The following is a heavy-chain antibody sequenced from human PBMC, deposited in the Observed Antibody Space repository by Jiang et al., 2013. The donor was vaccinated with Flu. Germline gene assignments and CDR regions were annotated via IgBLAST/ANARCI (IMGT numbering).Heavy chain of an antibody. CDR1: GFDFNNYA. D-gene: IGHD2-21*02. Sequence: QLLESGGGAVQPGRSLRLSCAASGFDFNNYAIHWVRQAPGKGLEWIAVISYDGTHKNYIDSVKGRFTSSRDNSENTVYLQMNSLTTEDTAVYYCTSDYCGGGCYRGFDAFDIWGQGTMVTVSS. V-gene: IGHV3-30*04. CDR2: ISYDGTHK. J-gene: IGHJ3*02. CDR3: TSDYCGGGCYRGFDAFDI.